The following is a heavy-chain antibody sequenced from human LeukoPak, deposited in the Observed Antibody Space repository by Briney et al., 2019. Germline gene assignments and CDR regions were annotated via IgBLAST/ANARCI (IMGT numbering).Heavy chain of an antibody. CDR2: IRSTANNYAT. CDR3: FVDGGY. J-gene: IGHJ4*02. D-gene: IGHD4-23*01. Sequence: GGSLKLSCAASEFTLSGSDVHWVRQTSGKGLEWVGHIRSTANNYATAYAASVKGKFTISRDDSKNTAYLQMNSRKAEDTVVYYCFVDGGYWGQGTLVTVSS. CDR1: EFTLSGSD. V-gene: IGHV3-73*01.